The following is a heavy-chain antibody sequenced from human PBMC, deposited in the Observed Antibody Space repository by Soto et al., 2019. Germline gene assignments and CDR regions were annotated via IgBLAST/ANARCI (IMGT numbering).Heavy chain of an antibody. Sequence: ASVKVSCKASGYTFTSYAMHWVRQAPGQRLEWMGWINAGNGNTKYSQKFQGRVTITRDTSASTAYMELSSLRSEDKAVYYCARAHSDSSCYYLGYWGQGTLVTVSS. V-gene: IGHV1-3*01. J-gene: IGHJ4*02. CDR1: GYTFTSYA. CDR2: INAGNGNT. CDR3: ARAHSDSSCYYLGY. D-gene: IGHD3-22*01.